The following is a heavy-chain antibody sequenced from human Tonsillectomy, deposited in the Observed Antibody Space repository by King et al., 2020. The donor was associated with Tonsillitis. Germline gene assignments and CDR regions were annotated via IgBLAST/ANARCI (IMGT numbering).Heavy chain of an antibody. CDR3: AKANGVDTAMACDY. D-gene: IGHD5-18*01. V-gene: IGHV3-23*04. CDR2: IRGSGGRT. J-gene: IGHJ4*02. Sequence: VQLVESGGGLVQPGGSLRLSFEASGFTFSSCAITWFRQSPGKGLRWVSAIRGSGGRTYYADSVKGRYTVLRDNSQNTLYLQLNSLRAEDTAVYYCAKANGVDTAMACDYWGQGTLVTVSS. CDR1: GFTFSSCA.